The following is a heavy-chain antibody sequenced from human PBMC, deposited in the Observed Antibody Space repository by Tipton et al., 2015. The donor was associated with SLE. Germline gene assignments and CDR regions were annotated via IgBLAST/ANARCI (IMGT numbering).Heavy chain of an antibody. CDR2: INHSGST. V-gene: IGHV4-34*01. CDR3: ARGVVVAAGWFDP. D-gene: IGHD2-15*01. Sequence: TLSLTCTVSGGSFSGYYWSWIRQPPGKGLEWIGEINHSGSTNYNPSLKSRVTISVDTSKNQFSLKLSSVTAADTAVYYCARGVVVAAGWFDPWGQGTLVTVSS. CDR1: GGSFSGYY. J-gene: IGHJ5*02.